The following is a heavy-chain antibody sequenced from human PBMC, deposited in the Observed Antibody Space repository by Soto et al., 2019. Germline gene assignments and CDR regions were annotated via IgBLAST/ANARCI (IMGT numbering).Heavy chain of an antibody. CDR1: GFTFSSYG. V-gene: IGHV3-30*18. D-gene: IGHD6-13*01. CDR2: ISYDGSNK. CDR3: AKHHSSSWPCDY. Sequence: GGSLRLSCAASGFTFSSYGMHWVRQAPGKGLEWVAVISYDGSNKYYADSVKGRFTISRDNSKNTLYLQMNSLRAEDTAVYYCAKHHSSSWPCDYWGQGTLVTVSS. J-gene: IGHJ4*02.